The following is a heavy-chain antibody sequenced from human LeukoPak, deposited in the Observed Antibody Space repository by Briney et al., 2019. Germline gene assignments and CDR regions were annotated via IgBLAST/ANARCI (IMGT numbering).Heavy chain of an antibody. CDR1: GFTFYRDW. Sequence: PGGSLRLSCAASGFTFYRDWMTWVRQAPGKGLEWVANINPDGSHKYYIDSVKGRFTISRDNAKNSLSLQMNSLRAEDTALYYCARHDCSSANCPLDYWGQGTLVTVPS. J-gene: IGHJ4*02. CDR3: ARHDCSSANCPLDY. D-gene: IGHD2-2*01. CDR2: INPDGSHK. V-gene: IGHV3-7*03.